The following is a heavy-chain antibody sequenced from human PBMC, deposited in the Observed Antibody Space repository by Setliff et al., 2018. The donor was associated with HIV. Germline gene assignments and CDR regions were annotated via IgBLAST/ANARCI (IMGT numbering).Heavy chain of an antibody. CDR3: ARRGRTGNSYVLHWFDP. CDR1: GGSISSHY. Sequence: SETLSLTCTVSGGSISSHYWSWIRQPPGKGLEWIGSIFYSGRTTYNPSLRSRVTISVDTSKNQFSLSLTSVTAADTAVYFCARRGRTGNSYVLHWFDPWGQGTLVTVSS. CDR2: IFYSGRT. V-gene: IGHV4-59*11. J-gene: IGHJ5*02. D-gene: IGHD5-18*01.